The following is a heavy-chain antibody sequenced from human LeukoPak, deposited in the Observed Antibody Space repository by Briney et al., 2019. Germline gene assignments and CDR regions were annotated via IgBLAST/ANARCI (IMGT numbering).Heavy chain of an antibody. CDR3: ARGRRVSGVRRINWARRENYYYYYIDA. CDR1: VDSFSGNL. Sequence: SSETLSLTCAVYVDSFSGNLWTWIRQSPGKGLEWIGEINHTGDTKLNPSLRGRVSISVDKANNQFSLRLTSLTGADMGLYFCARGRRVSGVRRINWARRENYYYYYIDAWGKGTSVIVSS. J-gene: IGHJ6*03. V-gene: IGHV4-34*01. D-gene: IGHD3-10*01. CDR2: INHTGDT.